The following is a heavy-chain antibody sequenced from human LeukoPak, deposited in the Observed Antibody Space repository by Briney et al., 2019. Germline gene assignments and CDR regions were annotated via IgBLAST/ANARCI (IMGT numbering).Heavy chain of an antibody. D-gene: IGHD3-3*01. CDR3: ARGITIFGVVTAMDV. Sequence: PSQTLSLTCTVSGGSISSGSYYWSWIRQPAGKGLEWIGRIYTSGSTNYNPSLKSRVTISVDTSKNQFSLKLSSVTAADTAVYYCARGITIFGVVTAMDVRGQGTTVTVSS. CDR1: GGSISSGSYY. V-gene: IGHV4-61*02. CDR2: IYTSGST. J-gene: IGHJ6*02.